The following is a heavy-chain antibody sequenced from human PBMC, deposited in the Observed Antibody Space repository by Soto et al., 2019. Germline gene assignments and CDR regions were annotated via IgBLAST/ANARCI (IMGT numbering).Heavy chain of an antibody. D-gene: IGHD3-22*01. CDR3: ARGAYYDSSGYYSFPYYYYGMDV. V-gene: IGHV4-34*01. Sequence: PSETLSLTCAAYGGSFSGYYWSWIRQPPGKGLEWIGEINHSGSTNYNPSLKSRVTISVDTSKNQFSLKLSSVTAADTAVYYCARGAYYDSSGYYSFPYYYYGMDVWGQGTTVTVS. CDR2: INHSGST. J-gene: IGHJ6*02. CDR1: GGSFSGYY.